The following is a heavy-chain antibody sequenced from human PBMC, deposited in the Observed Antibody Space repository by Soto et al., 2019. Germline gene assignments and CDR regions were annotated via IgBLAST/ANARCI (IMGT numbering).Heavy chain of an antibody. CDR2: ISVTGGST. CDR3: ARDRHCDYAVDD. Sequence: EVQLLESGGGLVQPGGSLRLSCAASGFTFSIYAMSWVRQAPGEGLEWVSSISVTGGSTSYVDSVKGRFTLSRDYSKNTLYLQMNSLRAMDTGRYYCARDRHCDYAVDDWGQGTLVTVSS. V-gene: IGHV3-23*01. J-gene: IGHJ4*02. CDR1: GFTFSIYA. D-gene: IGHD4-17*01.